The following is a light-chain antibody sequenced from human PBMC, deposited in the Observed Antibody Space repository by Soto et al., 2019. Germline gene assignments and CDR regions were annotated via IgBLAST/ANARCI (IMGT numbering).Light chain of an antibody. CDR2: EVR. CDR3: TSYTTSSTVV. J-gene: IGLJ3*02. Sequence: QSVLTQPASVSGSPGQSITISCTGTSGDVGGYDFVSWYQQYPGKAPKLMMYEVRNRPSGVSARFSGSKAGNTASLTISGLQAEDEADYYCTSYTTSSTVVFGGGTKLTVL. CDR1: SGDVGGYDF. V-gene: IGLV2-14*01.